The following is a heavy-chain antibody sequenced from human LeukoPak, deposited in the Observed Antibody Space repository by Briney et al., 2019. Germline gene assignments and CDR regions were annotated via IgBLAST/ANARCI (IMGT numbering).Heavy chain of an antibody. CDR2: IYYSGST. Sequence: SETLSLTCTVSGGPVSSGSYYWSWIRQPPGKGLEWIGYIYYSGSTNYNPSLKSRVTISVDTSKNQFSLKLSSVTAADTAVYYCAREGWLQPHFDYWGQGTLVAVSS. V-gene: IGHV4-61*01. CDR1: GGPVSSGSYY. D-gene: IGHD5-24*01. J-gene: IGHJ4*02. CDR3: AREGWLQPHFDY.